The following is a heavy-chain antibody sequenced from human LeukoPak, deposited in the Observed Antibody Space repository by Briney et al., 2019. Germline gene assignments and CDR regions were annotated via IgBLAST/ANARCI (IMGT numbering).Heavy chain of an antibody. J-gene: IGHJ4*02. CDR3: AKDPALRDYDSSGTHFDY. CDR2: INSDGSIT. CDR1: GFTFTTYW. D-gene: IGHD3-22*01. Sequence: GGSLRLSCAASGFTFTTYWMHWVRQAPGKGLVWVSHINSDGSITSYADSVKGRFTISRDNSRNTLYLQMNSLRAEDTAVYYCAKDPALRDYDSSGTHFDYWGQGTLVTVSS. V-gene: IGHV3-74*01.